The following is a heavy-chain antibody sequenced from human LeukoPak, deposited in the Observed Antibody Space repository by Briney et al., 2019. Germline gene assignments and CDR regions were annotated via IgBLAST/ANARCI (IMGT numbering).Heavy chain of an antibody. CDR2: IYYSGST. D-gene: IGHD3-16*01. V-gene: IGHV4-59*11. Sequence: SETLSLTCTVSGGSISSHYWSWIRQPPGKGLEWIGYIYYSGSTNYNPSLKSRVTISVDTSKNQFSLKLSSVTAADTAVYYCARGSGGYPYYFDYWGQGTLVTVSS. CDR1: GGSISSHY. CDR3: ARGSGGYPYYFDY. J-gene: IGHJ4*02.